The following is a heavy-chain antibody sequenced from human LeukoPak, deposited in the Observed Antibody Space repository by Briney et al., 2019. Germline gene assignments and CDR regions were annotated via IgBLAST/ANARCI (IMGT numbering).Heavy chain of an antibody. Sequence: ASVKVSCKASGYTFTSYDINWVRQATGQGLEWMGWMNPNSGNTGYAQKFQGRVTITRNTSISTAYMELSSLRSEDTAVYYCARGGTTGPVVPAANYYYYYYMDVWSKGTTVTVSS. V-gene: IGHV1-8*03. CDR2: MNPNSGNT. D-gene: IGHD2-2*01. CDR1: GYTFTSYD. CDR3: ARGGTTGPVVPAANYYYYYYMDV. J-gene: IGHJ6*03.